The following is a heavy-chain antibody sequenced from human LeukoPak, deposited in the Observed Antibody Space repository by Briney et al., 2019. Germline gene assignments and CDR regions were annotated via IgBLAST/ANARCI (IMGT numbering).Heavy chain of an antibody. CDR3: ARHSNYYGSGSYYPRADAFDI. D-gene: IGHD3-10*01. CDR2: IYYSGST. Sequence: SESLFLTCTVSGGSISSSIYYWGWMRQPPGKGLEWIGRIYYSGSTDYNPSLKSRVNISVDTSKNQFSLKLSSVTAADTAVYYCARHSNYYGSGSYYPRADAFDIWGQGTMVTVSS. J-gene: IGHJ3*02. V-gene: IGHV4-39*01. CDR1: GGSISSSIYY.